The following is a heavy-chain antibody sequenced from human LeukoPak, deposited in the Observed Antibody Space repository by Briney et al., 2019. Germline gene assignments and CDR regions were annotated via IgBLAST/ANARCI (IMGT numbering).Heavy chain of an antibody. D-gene: IGHD2-15*01. CDR3: ANGYCSGGSCYPNPEEAFDI. V-gene: IGHV3-23*01. CDR1: GFTFSSYA. Sequence: PGASLRLSCAASGFTFSSYAMSWVRQAPGKGLEWVSAISGSGGSTYYAGSVKGRFTISRDNSKNTLYLQMNSLRAEDTAVYYCANGYCSGGSCYPNPEEAFDIWGQGTMVTVSS. J-gene: IGHJ3*02. CDR2: ISGSGGST.